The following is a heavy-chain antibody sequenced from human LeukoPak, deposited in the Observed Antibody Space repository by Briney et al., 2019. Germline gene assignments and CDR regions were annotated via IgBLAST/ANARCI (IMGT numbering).Heavy chain of an antibody. D-gene: IGHD2-15*01. CDR1: GYTFTSYG. CDR3: ARSVGNYYYGMDV. J-gene: IGHJ6*02. V-gene: IGHV1-69*04. Sequence: SVKVSCKASGYTFTSYGLSWVRQAPGQGLEWMGRIIPILGIANYAQKFQGRVTITADKSTSTAYMELSSLRSEDTAVYYCARSVGNYYYGMDVWGQGTTVTVSS. CDR2: IIPILGIA.